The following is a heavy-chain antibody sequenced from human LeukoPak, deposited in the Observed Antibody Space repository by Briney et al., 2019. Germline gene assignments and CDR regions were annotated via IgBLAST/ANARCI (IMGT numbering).Heavy chain of an antibody. CDR1: GFTFSSYA. D-gene: IGHD1-26*01. CDR2: ISYDGSNK. CDR3: ARVIVGDPNWFDP. Sequence: GRSLRLSCAASGFTFSSYAMHWVRQAPGKGLEWVAVISYDGSNKYYADSVKGRFTISRDNAKNSLYLQMNSLRAEDTAVYYCARVIVGDPNWFDPWGQGTLVTVSS. V-gene: IGHV3-30-3*01. J-gene: IGHJ5*02.